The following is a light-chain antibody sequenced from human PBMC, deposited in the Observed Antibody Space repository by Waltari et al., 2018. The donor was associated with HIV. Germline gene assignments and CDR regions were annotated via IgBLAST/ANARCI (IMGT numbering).Light chain of an antibody. V-gene: IGKV1-5*03. CDR1: QSITGW. J-gene: IGKJ4*02. CDR3: QQYNDYALT. Sequence: DIQMTQSPSTLSAFVGDRVTITCRASQSITGWLAWYQQKPGKAPNLLIYKASDLESGVPSRFSGSGSETECTLTISSLQPDDSATYYCQQYNDYALTFGGGTKVEIK. CDR2: KAS.